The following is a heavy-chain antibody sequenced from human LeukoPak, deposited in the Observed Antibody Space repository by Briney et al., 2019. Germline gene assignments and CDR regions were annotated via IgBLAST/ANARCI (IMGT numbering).Heavy chain of an antibody. CDR1: GFTFSRYE. V-gene: IGHV3-48*03. CDR3: ARDYYDSNGFDY. CDR2: ISSSGNTI. J-gene: IGHJ4*02. D-gene: IGHD3-22*01. Sequence: PGGSLRLTCAASGFTFSRYEMNWVRQAPGKGLEWVSYISSSGNTIYYADSVKGRFTISRDNAKNSLYLQMNSLRAEDTAVHYCARDYYDSNGFDYWGQGTLVTVSS.